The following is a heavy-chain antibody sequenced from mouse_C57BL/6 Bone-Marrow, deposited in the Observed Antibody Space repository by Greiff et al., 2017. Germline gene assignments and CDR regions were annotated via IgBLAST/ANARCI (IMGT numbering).Heavy chain of an antibody. CDR1: GFTFSSYG. CDR2: ISSGGSYT. CDR3: ARVRDY. J-gene: IGHJ4*01. Sequence: EVQLVESGGDLVKPGGSLKLSCAASGFTFSSYGMSWVRQTPDKRLEWVATISSGGSYTYYPDSVKGRFTISRDNAKNTLYLQMSSLKSEDTAMYYCARVRDYWGQGTSVTVSS. V-gene: IGHV5-6*01.